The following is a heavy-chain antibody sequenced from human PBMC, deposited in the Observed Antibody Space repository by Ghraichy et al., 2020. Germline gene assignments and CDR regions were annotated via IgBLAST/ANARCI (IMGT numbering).Heavy chain of an antibody. CDR3: TTERVLLWFGELKDYYYYGMDV. J-gene: IGHJ6*02. D-gene: IGHD3-10*01. CDR2: IKSKTDGGTT. V-gene: IGHV3-15*01. CDR1: GFTFSNAW. Sequence: GESLRLSCAVSGFTFSNAWMNWVRQAPGKGLEWVGRIKSKTDGGTTDYASPVKGRFTISRDDSKNTLYVQMNSLKTEDTAVYYCTTERVLLWFGELKDYYYYGMDVWGHGTTVTVSS.